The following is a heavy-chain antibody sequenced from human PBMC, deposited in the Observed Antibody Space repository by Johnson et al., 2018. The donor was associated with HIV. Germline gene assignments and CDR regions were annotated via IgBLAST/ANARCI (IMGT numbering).Heavy chain of an antibody. D-gene: IGHD2-15*01. CDR1: GFTFSDYY. CDR2: ISSSGSTI. J-gene: IGHJ3*02. CDR3: ARAGRLGYCSGGSCYSPAFDS. V-gene: IGHV3-11*04. Sequence: QVQLVESGGGLVKPGGSLRLSCAASGFTFSDYYMSWIRQAPGKGLEWVSYISSSGSTIYYADSVKGRFTISRDNAKNSLYRQMNSLSAEDTAVEYCARAGRLGYCSGGSCYSPAFDSWGQGTMVTVSS.